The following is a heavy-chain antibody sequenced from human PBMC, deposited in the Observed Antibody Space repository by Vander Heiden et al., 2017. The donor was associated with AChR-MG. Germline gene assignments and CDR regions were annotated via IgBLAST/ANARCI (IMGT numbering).Heavy chain of an antibody. V-gene: IGHV3-9*01. CDR2: ISWNSGSI. Sequence: EVQLVESGGGLVQPGWSLRLSCAASRFTFDDYAMHWVRQAPGKGLEWVSGISWNSGSIGYADSVKGRFTISRDNAKNSLYLQMNSLRAEDTALYYCAKDAPGHAFDIWGQGTMVTVSS. J-gene: IGHJ3*02. CDR1: RFTFDDYA. CDR3: AKDAPGHAFDI.